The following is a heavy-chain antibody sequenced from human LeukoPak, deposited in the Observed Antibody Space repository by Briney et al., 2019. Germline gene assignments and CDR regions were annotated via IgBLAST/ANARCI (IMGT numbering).Heavy chain of an antibody. CDR2: TIPIFGTA. Sequence: SVKVSCKASGGTFSSYAISWVRQAPGQGLEWMGGTIPIFGTANYAQKFQGRVTITADESASTAYMELSSLRSEDTAVYYCASSSGGSYQWDANWFDPWGQGTLVTVSS. J-gene: IGHJ5*02. V-gene: IGHV1-69*01. CDR1: GGTFSSYA. D-gene: IGHD1-26*01. CDR3: ASSSGGSYQWDANWFDP.